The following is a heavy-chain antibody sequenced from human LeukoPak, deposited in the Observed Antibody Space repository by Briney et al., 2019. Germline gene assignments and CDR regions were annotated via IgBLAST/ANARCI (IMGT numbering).Heavy chain of an antibody. Sequence: GGSLRLSCAASGFTFSSYAVYWVRQAPGKGLESVSSISPDTNNTYYANSVKGRFTISRDNSNNTLYLQMASLRAEDTAVYYCARSASGSNYNPLDYWGQGTLVTVSS. CDR1: GFTFSSYA. J-gene: IGHJ4*02. CDR3: ARSASGSNYNPLDY. V-gene: IGHV3-64*01. CDR2: ISPDTNNT. D-gene: IGHD3-10*01.